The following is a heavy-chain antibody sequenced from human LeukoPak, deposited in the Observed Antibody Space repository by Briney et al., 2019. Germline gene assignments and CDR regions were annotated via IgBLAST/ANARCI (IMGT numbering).Heavy chain of an antibody. Sequence: GGSLRLSCAASGFTFSSYWMSWVRQAPGKGLEWVANIKQDGSEKYYVDSVKGRFTISRDKAKNSLYLQMNSLRAEDTAVYYCARDLGEYPYYYYYMDVWGKGTTVTVSS. CDR1: GFTFSSYW. CDR3: ARDLGEYPYYYYYMDV. D-gene: IGHD3-10*01. CDR2: IKQDGSEK. J-gene: IGHJ6*03. V-gene: IGHV3-7*01.